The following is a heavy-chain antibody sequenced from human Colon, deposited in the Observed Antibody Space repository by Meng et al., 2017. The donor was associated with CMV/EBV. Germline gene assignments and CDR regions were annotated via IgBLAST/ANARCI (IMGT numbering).Heavy chain of an antibody. D-gene: IGHD2-15*01. CDR2: MNPNSGNR. CDR3: ARRYCSGGSCSSKALDI. J-gene: IGHJ3*02. CDR1: YTFTNYD. Sequence: YTFTNYDINWVRQATGQGLEWMGWMNPNSGNRGYAQNLQGRVTMTRNTSISTAYMELSSLRSEDTAVYYCARRYCSGGSCSSKALDIWGQGTMVTVSS. V-gene: IGHV1-8*01.